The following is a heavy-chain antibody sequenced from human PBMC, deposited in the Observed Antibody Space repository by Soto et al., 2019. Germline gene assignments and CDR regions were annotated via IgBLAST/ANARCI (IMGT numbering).Heavy chain of an antibody. Sequence: GSLRLSCAASGFIFRDWFMSWIRQPPGKGLEWIGYIYYSGSTNYNPSLKSRVSISVDTSKNQFSLKLSSVTAADTAVYYCARRYGGNFDDWGQGTLVTVSS. CDR1: GFIFRDWF. D-gene: IGHD1-26*01. CDR2: IYYSGST. CDR3: ARRYGGNFDD. V-gene: IGHV4-59*01. J-gene: IGHJ4*02.